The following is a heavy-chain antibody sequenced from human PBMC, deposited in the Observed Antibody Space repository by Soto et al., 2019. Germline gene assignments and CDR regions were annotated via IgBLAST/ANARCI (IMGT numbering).Heavy chain of an antibody. CDR2: LYYSGNT. J-gene: IGHJ4*02. CDR3: ARVGGVAARTFDY. Sequence: ETLSLTCTVSGGSISPFYWGWVRQPPGKGLEWIGYLYYSGNTNYNPSLKSRVTISVDASKNQVSLRLTSVTAADTAVYYCARVGGVAARTFDYWGQGTVVTVSS. D-gene: IGHD2-15*01. CDR1: GGSISPFY. V-gene: IGHV4-59*01.